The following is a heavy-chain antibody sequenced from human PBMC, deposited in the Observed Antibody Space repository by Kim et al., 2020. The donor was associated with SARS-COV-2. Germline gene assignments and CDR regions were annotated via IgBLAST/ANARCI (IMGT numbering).Heavy chain of an antibody. D-gene: IGHD6-13*01. CDR1: GYSFTSYW. CDR3: ARQGMGIAAAGKLLVRSTPKLGEDRPIDY. J-gene: IGHJ4*02. V-gene: IGHV5-51*01. CDR2: IYPGDSDT. Sequence: GESLKISCKGSGYSFTSYWIGWVRQMPGKGLEWMGIIYPGDSDTRYSPSFQGQVTISADKSISTAYLQWSSLKASDTAMYYCARQGMGIAAAGKLLVRSTPKLGEDRPIDYWGQGTLVTVSS.